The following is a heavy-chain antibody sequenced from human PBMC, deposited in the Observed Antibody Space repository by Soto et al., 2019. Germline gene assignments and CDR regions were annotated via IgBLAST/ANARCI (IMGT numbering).Heavy chain of an antibody. D-gene: IGHD3-9*01. Sequence: EVQLVESGGGLVQPGGSLRLSCAASGFTFSAYSMNWVRQAPGKGREWVSDISSSSSNTYYADSVKGRFTISRDNAKNSLYRQMHSLRAEDTAVYHCARWVGGESRYLAYWGQGTLVTVSS. CDR3: ARWVGGESRYLAY. V-gene: IGHV3-48*01. CDR1: GFTFSAYS. CDR2: ISSSSSNT. J-gene: IGHJ4*02.